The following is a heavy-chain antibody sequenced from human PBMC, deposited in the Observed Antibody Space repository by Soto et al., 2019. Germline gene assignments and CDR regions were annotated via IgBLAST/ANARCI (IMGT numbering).Heavy chain of an antibody. D-gene: IGHD3-3*01. CDR1: GYTFTSYA. CDR2: INAGNGNT. CDR3: ARETTYYDFWSGYSASNWFDP. Sequence: ASVKVSCKASGYTFTSYAMHWVRQAPGQRLEWMGWINAGNGNTKYSQKFQGRVTITRDTSASTAYMELSSLRSEDTAVYYCARETTYYDFWSGYSASNWFDPWGQGTLVTVSS. J-gene: IGHJ5*02. V-gene: IGHV1-3*01.